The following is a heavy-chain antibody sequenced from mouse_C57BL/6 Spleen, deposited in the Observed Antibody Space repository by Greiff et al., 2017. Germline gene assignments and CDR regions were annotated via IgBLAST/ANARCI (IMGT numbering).Heavy chain of an antibody. CDR2: IYPGSGST. CDR1: GYTFTSYW. CDR3: ASHYYYGSSYGAMDY. D-gene: IGHD1-1*01. J-gene: IGHJ4*01. V-gene: IGHV1-55*01. Sequence: QVQLQQPGAELVKPGASVKMSCKASGYTFTSYWITWVKQRPGQGLEWIGDIYPGSGSTNYNEKFQSKATLTVDTSSSTAYMQLSSLTSEDSAVYYCASHYYYGSSYGAMDYWGQGTSVTVSS.